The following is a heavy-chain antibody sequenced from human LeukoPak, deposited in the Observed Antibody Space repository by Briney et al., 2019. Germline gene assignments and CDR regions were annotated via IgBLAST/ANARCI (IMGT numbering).Heavy chain of an antibody. V-gene: IGHV4-39*01. CDR3: ARYYCGGDCYSGYFDY. Sequence: PSETLSLTCTVSGGSISSRSYYWGWLRQPPGKGLEWIGSIYYSGSTYYNPSLKSRVTISVDTSKKQFSLKLSSVTAADTAVYFCARYYCGGDCYSGYFDYWGQGTLVTVSS. D-gene: IGHD2-21*02. J-gene: IGHJ4*02. CDR1: GGSISSRSYY. CDR2: IYYSGST.